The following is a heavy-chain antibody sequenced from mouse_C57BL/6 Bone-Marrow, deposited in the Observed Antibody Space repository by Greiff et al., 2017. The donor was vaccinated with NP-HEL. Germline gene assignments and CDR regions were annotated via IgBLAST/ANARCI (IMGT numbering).Heavy chain of an antibody. V-gene: IGHV1-64*01. CDR1: GYTFTSYW. CDR2: IHPNSGST. Sequence: QVQLQQPGAELVKPGASVKLSCKASGYTFTSYWMHWVKQRPGQGLEWIGMIHPNSGSTNYNEKFKSKATLTVDKSSSTAYMILSSLTSEDSAVYYCARGGLRRRLYWYIDVWGTGTTVTVSS. D-gene: IGHD2-4*01. CDR3: ARGGLRRRLYWYIDV. J-gene: IGHJ1*03.